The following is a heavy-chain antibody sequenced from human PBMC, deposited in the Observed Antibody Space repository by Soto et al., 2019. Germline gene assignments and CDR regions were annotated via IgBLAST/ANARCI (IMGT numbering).Heavy chain of an antibody. Sequence: GGSLRLSCAASGFTFNSYVMTWVRQAPGEGLEWVSSISRSGRGSAYYADSVKGRFTISRDNSKNTLYLQMNSLRADDTAVYYCAKWPYSNLDYTESSGYLDHWGQGTLVTVSS. V-gene: IGHV3-23*01. J-gene: IGHJ4*02. CDR2: ISRSGRGSA. CDR1: GFTFNSYV. CDR3: AKWPYSNLDYTESSGYLDH. D-gene: IGHD3-22*01.